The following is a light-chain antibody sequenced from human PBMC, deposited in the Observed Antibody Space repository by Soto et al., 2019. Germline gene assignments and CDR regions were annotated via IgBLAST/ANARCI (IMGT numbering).Light chain of an antibody. CDR1: QSVSSY. Sequence: EIVVTQSPATLPLSPGERATLSCRASQSVSSYLAWYQQKPGQAPRLLIYDASNRATGIPARFSGSGSGTDFTLTIISLEPEDFAVYYCQQRSNWPPLTFGGGTKVEIK. J-gene: IGKJ4*01. CDR2: DAS. V-gene: IGKV3-11*01. CDR3: QQRSNWPPLT.